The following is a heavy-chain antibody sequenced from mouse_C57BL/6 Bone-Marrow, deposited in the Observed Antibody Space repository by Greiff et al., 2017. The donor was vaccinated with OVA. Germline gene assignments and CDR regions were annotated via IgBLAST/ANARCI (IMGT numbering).Heavy chain of an antibody. J-gene: IGHJ3*01. Sequence: EVKLMESGPDLVKPSQSLSLTCTVTGYSITSGYSWHWIRQFPGNKLEWMGYIHYSGSTNYNPTLKSRISITRDTSKNQFFLQLNSVTTEDTATDDCARGSDGDYGFAYWGQGTLVTVSA. D-gene: IGHD2-13*01. CDR3: ARGSDGDYGFAY. CDR1: GYSITSGYS. CDR2: IHYSGST. V-gene: IGHV3-1*02.